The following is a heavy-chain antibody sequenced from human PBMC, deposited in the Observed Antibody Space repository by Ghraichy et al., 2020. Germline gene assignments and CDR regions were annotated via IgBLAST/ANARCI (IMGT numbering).Heavy chain of an antibody. D-gene: IGHD3-22*01. Sequence: GGSLRLSCAASGFTFSDYYMSWIRQAPGKGLEWVSYISSSSSYTNYADSVKGRFTISRDNAKNSLYLQMNSLRAEDTAVYYCARDGWYYDSSGYHYYFDYWGQGTLVTVSS. J-gene: IGHJ4*02. CDR2: ISSSSSYT. CDR3: ARDGWYYDSSGYHYYFDY. V-gene: IGHV3-11*06. CDR1: GFTFSDYY.